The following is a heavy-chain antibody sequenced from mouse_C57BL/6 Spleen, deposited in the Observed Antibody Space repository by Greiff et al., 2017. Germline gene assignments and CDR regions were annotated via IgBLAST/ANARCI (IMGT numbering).Heavy chain of an antibody. D-gene: IGHD2-4*01. V-gene: IGHV5-4*01. CDR2: ISDGGSYT. Sequence: VQLKESGGGLVKPGGSLKLSCAASGFTFSSYAMSWVRQTPEKRLEWVATISDGGSYTYYPDNVKGRFTISRDNAKNNLYLQMSHLKSEDTAMYYCARVYYDYEGFAYWGQGTLVTVSA. J-gene: IGHJ3*01. CDR1: GFTFSSYA. CDR3: ARVYYDYEGFAY.